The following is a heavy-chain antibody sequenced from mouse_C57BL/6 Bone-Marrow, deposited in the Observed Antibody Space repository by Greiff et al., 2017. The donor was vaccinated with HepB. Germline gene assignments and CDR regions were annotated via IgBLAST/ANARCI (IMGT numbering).Heavy chain of an antibody. CDR2: IDPSDSYT. Sequence: QVQLQQPGAELVKPGASVKLSCKASGYTFTSYWMQWVKQRPGQGLEWIGEIDPSDSYTNYNQKFKGKATLTVDTSSSTAYMQLSSLTSEDSAVYYCASTITTVVPWGTGTTVTVSS. CDR3: ASTITTVVP. CDR1: GYTFTSYW. J-gene: IGHJ1*03. V-gene: IGHV1-50*01. D-gene: IGHD1-1*01.